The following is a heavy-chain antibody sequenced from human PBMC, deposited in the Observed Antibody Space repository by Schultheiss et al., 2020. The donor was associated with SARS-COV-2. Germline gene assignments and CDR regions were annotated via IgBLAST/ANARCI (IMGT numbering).Heavy chain of an antibody. CDR3: ARLGYCSSTSCYKEY. J-gene: IGHJ4*02. CDR1: GGSISSGGYY. D-gene: IGHD2-2*02. CDR2: IYTSGST. Sequence: SETLSLTCTVSGGSISSGGYYWGWVRQPPGKGLEWIGSIYTSGSTNYNPSLKSRVTISVDTSKNQFSLKLSSVTAADTAVYYCARLGYCSSTSCYKEYWGQGTLVTVSS. V-gene: IGHV4-39*07.